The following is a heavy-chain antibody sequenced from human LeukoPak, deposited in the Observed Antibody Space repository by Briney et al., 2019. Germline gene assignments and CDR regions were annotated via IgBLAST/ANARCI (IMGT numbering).Heavy chain of an antibody. CDR3: ATEMPAMVY. J-gene: IGHJ4*02. Sequence: HPGGSLRLSCAASGFTFSSYWMHWVRQVPGKGLVWVARINSDGSSTSYADSVKGRFTISRDNAKNTLYLQMNSLRAEDTAVYYCATEMPAMVYWGQGTLVTVSS. V-gene: IGHV3-74*01. CDR2: INSDGSST. CDR1: GFTFSSYW. D-gene: IGHD2-8*01.